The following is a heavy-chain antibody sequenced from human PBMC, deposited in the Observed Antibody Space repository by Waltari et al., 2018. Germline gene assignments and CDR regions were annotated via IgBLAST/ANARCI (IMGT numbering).Heavy chain of an antibody. CDR2: KKQDGSEK. V-gene: IGHV3-7*01. Sequence: EVQLVESGGGLVQPGGSLRLSCAASGFTFSSYWMSWVRQAPGEGLEWVANKKQDGSEKYYVYSVKGRFTISRDNAKNSLYLQMNRLRAEDTAVYYCARRSGSYYYYYCMDVWGKGTTVTVSS. CDR1: GFTFSSYW. D-gene: IGHD3-3*01. J-gene: IGHJ6*03. CDR3: ARRSGSYYYYYCMDV.